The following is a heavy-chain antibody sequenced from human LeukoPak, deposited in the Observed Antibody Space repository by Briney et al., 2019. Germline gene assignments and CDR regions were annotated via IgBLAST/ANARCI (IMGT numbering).Heavy chain of an antibody. CDR2: INSDGSST. D-gene: IGHD1-1*01. CDR3: AKATGTLGN. V-gene: IGHV3-74*01. J-gene: IGHJ4*02. Sequence: GGSLRLSCAASGFPFSNYWIHWVRQAPGKGLVWVSRINSDGSSTSYADSVKGRFTISRDNAKNTLYLQMNSLTAEDTAIYYCAKATGTLGNWGQGTLVTVSS. CDR1: GFPFSNYW.